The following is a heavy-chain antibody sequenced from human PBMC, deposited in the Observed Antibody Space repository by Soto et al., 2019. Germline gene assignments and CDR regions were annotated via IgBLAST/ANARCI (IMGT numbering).Heavy chain of an antibody. CDR1: GFTFSDYY. CDR2: ISSSSSYT. J-gene: IGHJ4*02. Sequence: GGSLRLSCAASGFTFSDYYMSWIRQAPGKGLEWVSYISSSSSYTNYADSVKGRFTISRDNAKNSLYLQMNSLRAEDTAVYYCARVVGSYYFDYWGQGTLVTVSS. D-gene: IGHD1-26*01. CDR3: ARVVGSYYFDY. V-gene: IGHV3-11*05.